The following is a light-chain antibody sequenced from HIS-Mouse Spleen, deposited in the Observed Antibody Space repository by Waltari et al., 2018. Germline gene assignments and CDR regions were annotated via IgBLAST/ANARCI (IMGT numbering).Light chain of an antibody. CDR3: QVWDSSSDRV. CDR2: DDT. CDR1: NIGRKS. Sequence: SYVLTQPPPVPVAPGQTARITCGGNNIGRKSVHWYQQKPGQAPVLVVYDDTARPSGIPERFSGSNSGNTATLTISRVEAGDEADYYCQVWDSSSDRVFGTGTKVTVL. V-gene: IGLV3-21*02. J-gene: IGLJ1*01.